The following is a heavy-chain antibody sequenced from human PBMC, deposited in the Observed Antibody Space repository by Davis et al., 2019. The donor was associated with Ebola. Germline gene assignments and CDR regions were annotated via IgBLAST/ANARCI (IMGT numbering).Heavy chain of an antibody. CDR1: GFTFSSYS. Sequence: GESLKISCAASGFTFSSYSMNWVRQAPGKGLEWVSSISSSSSYIYYADSVKGRFTISRDNAKNSLYLQMNSLRDEDTAVYYCARDRSGYYGSGSYYFDYYYGMDVWGQGTTVTVSS. CDR2: ISSSSSYI. D-gene: IGHD3-10*01. CDR3: ARDRSGYYGSGSYYFDYYYGMDV. J-gene: IGHJ6*02. V-gene: IGHV3-21*01.